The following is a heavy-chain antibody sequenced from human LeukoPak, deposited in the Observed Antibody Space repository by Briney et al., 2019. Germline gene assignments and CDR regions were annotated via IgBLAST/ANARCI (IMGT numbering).Heavy chain of an antibody. Sequence: SGTLSLTCGVSGGFIINGKWWSWVRQPPGKGLEWTGEISHSGSPNYNPSLKGRLTISVDTAKNQFSLKLSSVTAADTAVYYCARDSIAGYSLSWWGQGTLVTVSS. CDR2: ISHSGSP. CDR1: GGFIINGKW. CDR3: ARDSIAGYSLSW. J-gene: IGHJ4*02. D-gene: IGHD3-9*01. V-gene: IGHV4-4*02.